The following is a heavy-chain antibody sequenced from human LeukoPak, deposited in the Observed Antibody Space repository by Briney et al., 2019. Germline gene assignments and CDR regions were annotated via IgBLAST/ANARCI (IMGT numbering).Heavy chain of an antibody. J-gene: IGHJ5*02. D-gene: IGHD3-3*01. V-gene: IGHV4-31*03. CDR3: ARVKGLWSGHKPNWFDP. Sequence: PSETLSLTCTVSGGSISSGGYYWSWIRQHPGKGLEWIGYIYYSGSTYYNPSLKSRVTISVDTSKNQFSLKLSSVTAADTAVYYCARVKGLWSGHKPNWFDPWGQGTLVTVSS. CDR1: GGSISSGGYY. CDR2: IYYSGST.